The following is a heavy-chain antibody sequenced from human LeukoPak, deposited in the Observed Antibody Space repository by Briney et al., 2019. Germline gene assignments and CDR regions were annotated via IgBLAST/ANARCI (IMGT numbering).Heavy chain of an antibody. CDR3: AKGHSGNYRVDY. CDR1: GFTFCIYA. CDR2: ICGSGGNT. V-gene: IGHV3-23*01. Sequence: GGSLRLSCAASGFTFCIYAMSCVRQAPGKGLEWGSGICGSGGNTYYADSVRGRFTISRDNSKNTLYLQMNSLRAEDTAIYYCAKGHSGNYRVDYWGQGTLVTVSS. J-gene: IGHJ4*02. D-gene: IGHD1-26*01.